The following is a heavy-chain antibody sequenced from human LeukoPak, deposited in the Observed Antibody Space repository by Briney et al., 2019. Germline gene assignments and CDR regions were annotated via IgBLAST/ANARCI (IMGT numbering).Heavy chain of an antibody. Sequence: SETLSLTCAVSGGSISSSNWWSWVRQPPGKGLEWIGEIYHSGSTNYNPSLKSRVTISVDKSKNQFSLKLSSVTAADTAVYYCARVRYYYDSSGYRKYYFDYWGQGTLVTVSS. CDR1: GGSISSSNW. CDR3: ARVRYYYDSSGYRKYYFDY. D-gene: IGHD3-22*01. V-gene: IGHV4-4*02. J-gene: IGHJ4*02. CDR2: IYHSGST.